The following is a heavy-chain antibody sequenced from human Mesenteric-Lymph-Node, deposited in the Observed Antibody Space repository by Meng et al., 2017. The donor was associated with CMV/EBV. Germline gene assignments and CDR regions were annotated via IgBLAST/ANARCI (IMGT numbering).Heavy chain of an antibody. D-gene: IGHD3-10*02. CDR3: ARYPYIFGEPMWLDRYYGMDV. Sequence: SETLSLTCTVSGGSISSSNYYWGWIRQPPGKGLEWIGSLYFSGTTYYKPSLKSRVTISIDTSENQFSLKLSSVTAADTAVYYCARYPYIFGEPMWLDRYYGMDVWGQGTTVTVSS. CDR2: LYFSGTT. V-gene: IGHV4-39*07. J-gene: IGHJ6*02. CDR1: GGSISSSNYY.